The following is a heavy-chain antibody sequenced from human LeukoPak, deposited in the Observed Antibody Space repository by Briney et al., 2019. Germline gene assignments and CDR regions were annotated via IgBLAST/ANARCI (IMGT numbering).Heavy chain of an antibody. J-gene: IGHJ6*03. V-gene: IGHV3-74*01. CDR2: LNSDGSST. CDR1: GFSFSSYW. CDR3: ARGQAQQWLVSPWNYYYMDV. D-gene: IGHD6-19*01. Sequence: GGSLRLSCAASGFSFSSYWMHWVRQAPGKGLVWVSHLNSDGSSTTYADSVKGRFTISRDNAKNTLYLQMNSLRAEDTAVYYCARGQAQQWLVSPWNYYYMDVWGKGTTVTISS.